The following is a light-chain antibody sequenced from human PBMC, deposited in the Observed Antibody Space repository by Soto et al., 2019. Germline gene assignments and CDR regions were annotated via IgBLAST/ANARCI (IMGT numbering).Light chain of an antibody. J-gene: IGKJ1*01. CDR3: QQYGRSGT. Sequence: FVLTHSPCTLSFSPGERAALSFRDSQSLTNSFMAWYQQKPGQAPRLLIYDKSSRASGIPDRFSGSGSGTDFTLTIRRLETEDFAVYYCQQYGRSGTFGKGTKVDI. CDR1: QSLTNSF. CDR2: DKS. V-gene: IGKV3-20*01.